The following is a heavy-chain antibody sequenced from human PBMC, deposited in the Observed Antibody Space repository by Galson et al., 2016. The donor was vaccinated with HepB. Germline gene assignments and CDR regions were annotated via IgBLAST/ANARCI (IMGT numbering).Heavy chain of an antibody. CDR3: ARDRRYYYDHSDMRPQAFDI. CDR2: ISGYNGNT. V-gene: IGHV1-18*03. CDR1: GYTFTSYG. D-gene: IGHD3-22*01. J-gene: IGHJ3*02. Sequence: SVKVSCKASGYTFTSYGISWVRQAPGQGLEWMGWISGYNGNTKYAQKLQGRVTMTTDTSTSTAYMELRSLRSDDMAVYYCARDRRYYYDHSDMRPQAFDIWGQGTMLTVSS.